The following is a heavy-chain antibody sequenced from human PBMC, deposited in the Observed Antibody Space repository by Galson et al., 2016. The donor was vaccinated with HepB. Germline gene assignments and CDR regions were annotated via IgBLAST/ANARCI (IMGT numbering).Heavy chain of an antibody. CDR3: TRGWIREYSSGNGGGNGGDH. D-gene: IGHD2-21*01. CDR1: GFIVSSNY. J-gene: IGHJ4*02. Sequence: SLRLSCAASGFIVSSNYMNWVRQAPGNGLEWVSVLYASGKTYYADSVKGRFTISRDNSKNILFLQMNSLRAEDTAVYYCTRGWIREYSSGNGGGNGGDHWGQGTLATVPS. CDR2: LYASGKT. V-gene: IGHV3-53*01.